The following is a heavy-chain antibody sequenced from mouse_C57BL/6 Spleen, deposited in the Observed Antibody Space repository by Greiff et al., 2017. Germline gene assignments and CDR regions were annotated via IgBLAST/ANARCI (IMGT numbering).Heavy chain of an antibody. CDR3: ARRNYGSSYGAY. D-gene: IGHD1-1*01. Sequence: QLKESGAELVRPGTSVKVSCKASGYAFTNYLIEWVKQRPGQGLEWIGVINPGSGGTNYNEKFKGKATLTADKSSSTAYMQLSSLTSLDSAVYFCARRNYGSSYGAYWGQGTLVTVSA. CDR1: GYAFTNYL. J-gene: IGHJ3*01. CDR2: INPGSGGT. V-gene: IGHV1-54*01.